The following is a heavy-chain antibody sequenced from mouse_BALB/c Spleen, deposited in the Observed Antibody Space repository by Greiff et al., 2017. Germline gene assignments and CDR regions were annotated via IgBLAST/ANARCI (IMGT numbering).Heavy chain of an antibody. D-gene: IGHD4-1*01. Sequence: QVHVKQSGAELVRPGTSVKVSCKASGYAFTNYLIEWVKQRPGQGLEWIGVINPGSGGTNYNEKFKGKATLTADKSSSTAYMQLSSLTSDDSAVYFCARSNWDRTWFAYWGQGTLVTVSA. CDR1: GYAFTNYL. CDR2: INPGSGGT. V-gene: IGHV1-54*03. J-gene: IGHJ3*01. CDR3: ARSNWDRTWFAY.